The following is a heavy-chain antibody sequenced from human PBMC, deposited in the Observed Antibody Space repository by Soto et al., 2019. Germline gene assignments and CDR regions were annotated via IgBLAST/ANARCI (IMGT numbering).Heavy chain of an antibody. D-gene: IGHD5-12*01. CDR1: GGSISSYY. V-gene: IGHV4-59*01. J-gene: IGHJ4*02. Sequence: PSETLSLTCTVSGGSISSYYWSWIRQPPGKGLEWIGYIYYSGSTNYNPSLKSRVTISVDTSKNQFSLKLSSVTAADTAVYYCARDNSGLTFDYWGQGTLVTVSS. CDR3: ARDNSGLTFDY. CDR2: IYYSGST.